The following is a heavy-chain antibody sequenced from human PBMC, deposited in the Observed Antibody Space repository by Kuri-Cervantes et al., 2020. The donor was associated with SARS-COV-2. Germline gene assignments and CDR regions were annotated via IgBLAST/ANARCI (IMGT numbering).Heavy chain of an antibody. CDR1: GGSFSGYY. Sequence: SETLSLTCAVYGGSFSGYYWSWIRQPPGKGLEWIGEINHSGSTNYNPSLKSRVTISVDTSKNQFSLKLSSVTAADTAVYYCAKGSYCSSTSCPYGMDVWGQGTTVTVSS. CDR3: AKGSYCSSTSCPYGMDV. V-gene: IGHV4-34*01. CDR2: INHSGST. D-gene: IGHD2-2*01. J-gene: IGHJ6*02.